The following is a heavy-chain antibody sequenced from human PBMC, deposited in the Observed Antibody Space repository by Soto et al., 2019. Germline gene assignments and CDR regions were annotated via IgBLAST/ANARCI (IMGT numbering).Heavy chain of an antibody. CDR1: GFTFDDYA. Sequence: EVQLVESGGGLVQPGRSLRLSCAASGFTFDDYAMHWVRQAPGKGLEWVSGISWDSGGIGYADSVKGRFTISRDNAKNSLYLQMNSLRAEDTALYYCAKDIRRTAMAFNFDYWGQGTLVTVSS. J-gene: IGHJ4*02. CDR3: AKDIRRTAMAFNFDY. V-gene: IGHV3-9*01. D-gene: IGHD5-18*01. CDR2: ISWDSGGI.